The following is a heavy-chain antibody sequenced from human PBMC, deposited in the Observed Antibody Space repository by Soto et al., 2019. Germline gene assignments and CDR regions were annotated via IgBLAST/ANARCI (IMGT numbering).Heavy chain of an antibody. V-gene: IGHV4-34*01. CDR3: PIAAAGNRGIDY. J-gene: IGHJ4*02. Sequence: SETLSLTCAVYGGSFSGYYWSWIRQPPGKGLEWIGEINHSGSTNYTPSLKSRVTISVDTSKNQFSLKLSSVTAADTAVYYCPIAAAGNRGIDYWGQGTLVTVSS. D-gene: IGHD6-13*01. CDR2: INHSGST. CDR1: GGSFSGYY.